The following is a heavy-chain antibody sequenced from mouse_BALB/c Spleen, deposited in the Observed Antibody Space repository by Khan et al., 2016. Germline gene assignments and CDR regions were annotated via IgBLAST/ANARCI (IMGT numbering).Heavy chain of an antibody. V-gene: IGHV5-4*02. CDR1: VFTFSNDF. CDR3: SSLDD. CDR2: INNGGSYP. J-gene: IGHJ2*02. Sequence: EVELVESGGGLVKPGGSLKLSCAASVFTFSNDFMYWIRQTPEQRLEWVATINNGGSYPYSPDSVKGRFTISSDNAKTHMYLHMSILKSEDTASYYCSSLDDWGQGTSVTVSS.